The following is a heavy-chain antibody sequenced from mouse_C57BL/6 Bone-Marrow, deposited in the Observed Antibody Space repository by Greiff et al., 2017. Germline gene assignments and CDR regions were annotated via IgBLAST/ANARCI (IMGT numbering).Heavy chain of an antibody. J-gene: IGHJ2*01. Sequence: VQLQQSGAELVRPGTSVKVSCKASGYAFTDYLIEWVKQRPGQGLEWIGVIYPGSGGTNYNEKFKGKATVTADTSSSTAYMQLSSLTSEDAAVYFCARDGSYSDYFDFWDRGTTLTVSS. V-gene: IGHV1-54*01. CDR1: GYAFTDYL. CDR2: IYPGSGGT. CDR3: ARDGSYSDYFDF. D-gene: IGHD2-3*01.